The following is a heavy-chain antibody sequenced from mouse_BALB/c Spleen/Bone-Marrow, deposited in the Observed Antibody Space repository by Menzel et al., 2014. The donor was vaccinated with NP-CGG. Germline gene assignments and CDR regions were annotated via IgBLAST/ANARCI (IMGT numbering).Heavy chain of an antibody. V-gene: IGHV1-31*01. CDR1: GYSFSGYY. D-gene: IGHD2-1*01. CDR3: ARYGNYEGFVY. CDR2: INPYNGAT. J-gene: IGHJ3*01. Sequence: VQLQQSGPELVKPGASVEISCKASGYSFSGYYMHWVKQSHVKSLEWIGRINPYNGATNYNQNFKDRANLTVDKSSSTAYMELHSLTSEDSAVFYCARYGNYEGFVYWGQGTLVTVSA.